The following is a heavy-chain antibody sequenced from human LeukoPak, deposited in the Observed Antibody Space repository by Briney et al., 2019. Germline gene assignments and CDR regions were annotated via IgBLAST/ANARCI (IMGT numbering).Heavy chain of an antibody. D-gene: IGHD6-13*01. V-gene: IGHV3-7*01. CDR3: APDPYSYSDNWYVTPGY. CDR2: IKQDGSEK. J-gene: IGHJ4*02. CDR1: GFTFSSYW. Sequence: GGSLRLSCAASGFTFSSYWMSWVRQAPGKGLEWVANIKQDGSEKYYVDSVKGRFTISRDNAKNSLYLQMNSLRPEDTAVYYCAPDPYSYSDNWYVTPGYWGQGTLVTVSS.